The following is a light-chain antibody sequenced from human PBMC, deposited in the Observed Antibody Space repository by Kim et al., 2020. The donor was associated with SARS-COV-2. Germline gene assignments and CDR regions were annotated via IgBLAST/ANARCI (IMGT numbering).Light chain of an antibody. CDR3: QCYSNSMNGYV. CDR2: GND. J-gene: IGLJ1*01. V-gene: IGLV1-40*01. CDR1: SSDSVAGND. Sequence: CTSRSSDSVAGNDVHWYQQLPGTAPTPVIYGNDNRPSGVPDRFSGSMSGTSASLAITRLQAGDEADYYYQCYSNSMNGYVFGTGTKFTVL.